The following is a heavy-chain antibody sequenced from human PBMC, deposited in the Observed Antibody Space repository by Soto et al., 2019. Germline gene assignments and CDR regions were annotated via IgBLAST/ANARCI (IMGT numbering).Heavy chain of an antibody. CDR1: GYTFTSYG. CDR2: ISTSHGYT. CDR3: VTDRDLSGSRSGY. Sequence: QVKLVQSGAEVKKPGASGKVSCKAFGYTFTSYGITWVRQAPGQGLEWMGWISTSHGYTSYAQKVQGRVTMTRDTVTSTAYMELRSRRSSDTAVYYCVTDRDLSGSRSGYLGQGSLVTVSS. D-gene: IGHD1-26*01. V-gene: IGHV1-18*01. J-gene: IGHJ4*02.